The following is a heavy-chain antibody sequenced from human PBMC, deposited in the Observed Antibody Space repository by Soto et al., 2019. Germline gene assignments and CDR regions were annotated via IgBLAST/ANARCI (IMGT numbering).Heavy chain of an antibody. J-gene: IGHJ6*03. CDR1: GYTFTSYG. D-gene: IGHD6-13*01. CDR3: ARTGARYSSSWAPPYYYYYMDV. V-gene: IGHV1-18*01. Sequence: SVKVSCKASGYTFTSYGISWVRQAPGQGLEWMGWISAYNGNTNYAQKLQGRVTMTTDTSTSTAYMELRSLRSDDTAVYYCARTGARYSSSWAPPYYYYYMDVWGKGTTVTVSS. CDR2: ISAYNGNT.